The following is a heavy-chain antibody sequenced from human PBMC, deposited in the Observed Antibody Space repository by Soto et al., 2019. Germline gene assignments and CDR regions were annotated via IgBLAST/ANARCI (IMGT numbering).Heavy chain of an antibody. J-gene: IGHJ4*02. D-gene: IGHD1-26*01. CDR2: IDYSGST. CDR3: ARRYGGNFDY. V-gene: IGHV4-59*01. Sequence: QVQLQESGPGLVKPSETLSLTCTVSGGSISSYYWSWIRQPPGKGLEWIGYIDYSGSTNYNPSLKSRVTISVDRSKNQFSLKLSSVTAADTAVYYCARRYGGNFDYWGQGTLVTVSS. CDR1: GGSISSYY.